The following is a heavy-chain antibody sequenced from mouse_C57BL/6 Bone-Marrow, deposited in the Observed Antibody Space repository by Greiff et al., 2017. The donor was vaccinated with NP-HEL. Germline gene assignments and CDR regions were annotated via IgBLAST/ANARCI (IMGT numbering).Heavy chain of an antibody. D-gene: IGHD1-1*01. CDR3: TTSGYYGSSYRYFDV. Sequence: EVQLVESGAELVRPGASVKLSCTASGFNIKDDYMHWVKQRPEQGLEWIGWIDPENGDTEYASKFQGKATITADTSSNTAYLQLSSLTSEDTAVYYCTTSGYYGSSYRYFDVWGTGTTVTVSS. CDR2: IDPENGDT. CDR1: GFNIKDDY. V-gene: IGHV14-4*01. J-gene: IGHJ1*03.